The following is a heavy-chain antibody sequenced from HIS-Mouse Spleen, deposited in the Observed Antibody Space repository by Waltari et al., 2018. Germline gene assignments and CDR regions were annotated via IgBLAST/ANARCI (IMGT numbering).Heavy chain of an antibody. V-gene: IGHV3-66*01. CDR1: GFTVSSNY. Sequence: AASGFTVSSNYMSWVRQAPGKGLEWVSVIYSGGSTYYADSVKGRFTISRDNSKNTLYLQMNSLRAEDTAVYYCARDQGDGYNDAFDIWGQGTMVTVSS. CDR3: ARDQGDGYNDAFDI. D-gene: IGHD5-12*01. J-gene: IGHJ3*02. CDR2: IYSGGST.